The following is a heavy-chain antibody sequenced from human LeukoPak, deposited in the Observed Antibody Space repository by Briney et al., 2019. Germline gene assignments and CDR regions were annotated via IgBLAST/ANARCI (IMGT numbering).Heavy chain of an antibody. Sequence: SETLSLTCSVSGASISTYYWSWIRQPPEKGLEWIGYIHYSGSTSYNPSLKSRVTMSADTSNDQFSLKVSSVTAADTAVYYCAGGGSSWYADYWGQGTLVTVSS. CDR1: GASISTYY. CDR2: IHYSGST. V-gene: IGHV4-59*01. CDR3: AGGGSSWYADY. J-gene: IGHJ4*02. D-gene: IGHD6-13*01.